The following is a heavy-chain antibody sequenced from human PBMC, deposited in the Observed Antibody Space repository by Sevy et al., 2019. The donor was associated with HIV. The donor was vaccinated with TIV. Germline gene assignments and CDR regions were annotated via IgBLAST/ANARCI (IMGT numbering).Heavy chain of an antibody. V-gene: IGHV5-51*01. CDR2: IYPDDSET. Sequence: GESLKISCEGSGYSFTSHWIGWVRHMPGKGLEWMGIIYPDDSETRYSRSFQGQITFSADKSISTAYLQSSSLKASDTAMYYCATSRCGYFDSSGYYIYWGQGTMVTVSS. CDR1: GYSFTSHW. D-gene: IGHD3-22*01. CDR3: ATSRCGYFDSSGYYIY. J-gene: IGHJ4*02.